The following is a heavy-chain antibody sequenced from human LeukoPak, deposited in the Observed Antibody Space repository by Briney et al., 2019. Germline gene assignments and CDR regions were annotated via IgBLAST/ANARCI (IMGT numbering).Heavy chain of an antibody. CDR1: GFTFSSYA. J-gene: IGHJ3*02. D-gene: IGHD5-24*01. CDR3: AREDESHGAFDI. CDR2: ISGSGGST. Sequence: PGGSLRLSCAASGFTFSSYAMSWVRQAPGKGLEWVSAISGSGGSTYYADSVKGRFTISRDNAKNSLYLQMNSLRAEDTAVYYCAREDESHGAFDIWGQGTMVTVSS. V-gene: IGHV3-23*01.